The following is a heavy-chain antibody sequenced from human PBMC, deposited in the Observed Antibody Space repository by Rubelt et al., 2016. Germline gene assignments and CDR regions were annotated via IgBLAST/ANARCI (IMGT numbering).Heavy chain of an antibody. CDR1: GFPFSEFW. V-gene: IGHV3-7*01. J-gene: IGHJ4*02. Sequence: EVQLVESGGGLVQPGGSLRLSCTASGFPFSEFWMSWVRQAPGKGLEWVANIKKDGTDTYYVDSVKGRSTISKENAKNSLYLQMNSLRAEDKAIYYCARQRGYSYGYNDYWGQGTLVTVSS. CDR3: ARQRGYSYGYNDY. CDR2: IKKDGTDT. D-gene: IGHD5-18*01.